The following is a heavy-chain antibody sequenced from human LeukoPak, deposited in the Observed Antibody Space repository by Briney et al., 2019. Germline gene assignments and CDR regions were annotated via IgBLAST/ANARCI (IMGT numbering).Heavy chain of an antibody. CDR3: ARMYYDILTGYYYFDY. D-gene: IGHD3-9*01. CDR1: GYTFTSYG. J-gene: IGHJ4*02. Sequence: ASVNVSCKASGYTFTSYGISWVRQAPGQGLEWMGWISAYNGNTNYAQKLQGRVTMTTDTSTSTAYMELRSLRSDDTAVYYCARMYYDILTGYYYFDYWGQGTLVTVSS. CDR2: ISAYNGNT. V-gene: IGHV1-18*04.